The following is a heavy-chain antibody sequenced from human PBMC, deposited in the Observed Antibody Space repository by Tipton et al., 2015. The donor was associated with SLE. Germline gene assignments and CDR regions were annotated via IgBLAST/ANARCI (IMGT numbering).Heavy chain of an antibody. Sequence: SLRLSCSASGFTFSSYAMHWVRQAPGKGLEYVSAISSNGGSTYYADSVKGRFTISRDNSKNTLYLQMNSLRAEDTAVYYCAKRNLIAAVDYWGQGTLVTVSS. J-gene: IGHJ4*02. CDR2: ISSNGGST. CDR3: AKRNLIAAVDY. CDR1: GFTFSSYA. V-gene: IGHV3-64*04. D-gene: IGHD6-6*01.